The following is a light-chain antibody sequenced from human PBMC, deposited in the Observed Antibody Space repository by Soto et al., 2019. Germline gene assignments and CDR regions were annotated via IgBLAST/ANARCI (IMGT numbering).Light chain of an antibody. CDR3: QQYRSYPFT. CDR1: RSISTS. Sequence: DIQMTQSPSTVTASVGDRVSITCRASRSISTSLAWYQQKPGKAPNLLIYKASTLETGVPSRFSGSGSGATFTLIISSLQPEDFGTCYCQQYRSYPFTFGQGTRLESK. CDR2: KAS. V-gene: IGKV1-5*03. J-gene: IGKJ5*01.